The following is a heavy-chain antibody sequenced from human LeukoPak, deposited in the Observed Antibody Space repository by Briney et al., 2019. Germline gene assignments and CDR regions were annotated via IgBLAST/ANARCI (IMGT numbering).Heavy chain of an antibody. CDR2: ISALNGNT. D-gene: IGHD4-17*01. CDR3: ATPTVTTTTPRYYYYYGMDV. CDR1: GYIFTSYG. Sequence: ASVKVSCEASGYIFTSYGFAWVRQAPGQGLEWMGWISALNGNTNYAQKFQGRVTMTTDTSTSTAYMELRSLTSDDTAMYYCATPTVTTTTPRYYYYYGMDVWGQGTTVTVSS. J-gene: IGHJ6*02. V-gene: IGHV1-18*01.